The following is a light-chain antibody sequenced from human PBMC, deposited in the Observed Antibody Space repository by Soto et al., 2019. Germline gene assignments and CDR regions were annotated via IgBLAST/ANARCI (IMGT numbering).Light chain of an antibody. Sequence: QSALTQPASVSGSPGQSITISCTGTSSDVGAYNYVSWYQQHPGEAPKLMLYEVNNRPSGVSNRFSGSKSGNTASLTISGLQAEDEADYYCTSYTSSSTVVFGGGTKVTVL. CDR1: SSDVGAYNY. V-gene: IGLV2-14*01. CDR2: EVN. J-gene: IGLJ2*01. CDR3: TSYTSSSTVV.